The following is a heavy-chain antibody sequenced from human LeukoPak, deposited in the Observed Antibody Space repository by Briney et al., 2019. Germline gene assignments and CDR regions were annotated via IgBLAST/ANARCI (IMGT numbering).Heavy chain of an antibody. J-gene: IGHJ4*02. D-gene: IGHD5-12*01. V-gene: IGHV4-34*01. CDR2: INHSGST. CDR3: ARGTSVEMATIEGISAGYFDY. CDR1: GXXFSGYY. Sequence: SETLSLTCAVYGXXFSGYYWSWIRQPPXXXXXXXXEINHSGSTNYNPSLKSRVTISVDTSKNQFSLKLSSVTAADTAVYYCARGTSVEMATIEGISAGYFDYWGQGTLVTVSS.